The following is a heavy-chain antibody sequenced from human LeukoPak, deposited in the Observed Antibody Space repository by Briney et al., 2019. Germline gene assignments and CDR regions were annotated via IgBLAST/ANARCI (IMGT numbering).Heavy chain of an antibody. V-gene: IGHV4-59*04. J-gene: IGHJ6*02. CDR3: AIDASPVVVAATTNYYYGMGV. CDR1: GGSISGYY. CDR2: IYYSGST. Sequence: SETLSLTCTVSGGSISGYYWSWIRQPPGKGPEWIGYIYYSGSTYYNPSLKSRVTISVDTSKNQFSLKLSSVTAADTAVYYCAIDASPVVVAATTNYYYGMGVWGQGTTVTVSS. D-gene: IGHD2-15*01.